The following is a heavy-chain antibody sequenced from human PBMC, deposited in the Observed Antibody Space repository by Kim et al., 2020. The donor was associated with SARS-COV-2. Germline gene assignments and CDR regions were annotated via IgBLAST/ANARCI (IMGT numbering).Heavy chain of an antibody. CDR3: ARTRRITIFGVVIIGAFDI. Sequence: ETLSLTCTVSGGSISSYYWSWIRQPPGKGLEWIGYIYYSGSTNYNPSLKSRVTISVDTSKNQFSLKLSSVTAADTAVYYCARTRRITIFGVVIIGAFDIWGQGTRVTVSS. J-gene: IGHJ3*02. D-gene: IGHD3-3*01. CDR1: GGSISSYY. CDR2: IYYSGST. V-gene: IGHV4-59*13.